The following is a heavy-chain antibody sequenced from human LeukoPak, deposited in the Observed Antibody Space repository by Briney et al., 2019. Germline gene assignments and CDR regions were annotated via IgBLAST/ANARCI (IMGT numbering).Heavy chain of an antibody. CDR3: AKGGGVAGSIAFDI. J-gene: IGHJ3*02. CDR2: IKSKTDGGTT. Sequence: GGSLRLSCAASGFTFSNAWMSWVRQAPGKGLEWVGRIKSKTDGGTTDYAAPVKGRFTISRDNSKNTLYLQMNSLRAEDTAVYYCAKGGGVAGSIAFDIWGQGTMVTVSS. CDR1: GFTFSNAW. V-gene: IGHV3-15*01. D-gene: IGHD6-19*01.